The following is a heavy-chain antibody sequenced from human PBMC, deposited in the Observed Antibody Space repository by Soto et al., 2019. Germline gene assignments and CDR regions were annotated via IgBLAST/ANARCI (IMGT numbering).Heavy chain of an antibody. J-gene: IGHJ6*02. CDR1: GETVSGFH. D-gene: IGHD2-21*02. Sequence: QVQLQQWGAGLLKPSESLSLTYAVYGETVSGFHWSWIRQPPGKGLDWIGEINHSGTIHSGTTNYNPSLKSRVTISVDTSKNQFSLKLSSVTAADTAVYYCARARVEVTTGAHYGMDVWGQGTSVTVSS. CDR2: INHSGTIHSGTT. CDR3: ARARVEVTTGAHYGMDV. V-gene: IGHV4-34*01.